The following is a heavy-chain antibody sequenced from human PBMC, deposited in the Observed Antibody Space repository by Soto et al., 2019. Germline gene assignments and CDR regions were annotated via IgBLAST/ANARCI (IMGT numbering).Heavy chain of an antibody. CDR2: SIPMFGTA. D-gene: IGHD3-22*01. Sequence: QVQLVQSGAEVKKPGSSVKVSCKASGCTFSSFAISWVRQAPGQGLEWMGGSIPMFGTANYAQKFQGRVTISADESTTTAYTELSSLRPEDTAGYVCARSYYYSHSSRYSARSWGAYDIWGQGTVVTVSS. CDR1: GCTFSSFA. J-gene: IGHJ3*02. CDR3: ARSYYYSHSSRYSARSWGAYDI. V-gene: IGHV1-69*01.